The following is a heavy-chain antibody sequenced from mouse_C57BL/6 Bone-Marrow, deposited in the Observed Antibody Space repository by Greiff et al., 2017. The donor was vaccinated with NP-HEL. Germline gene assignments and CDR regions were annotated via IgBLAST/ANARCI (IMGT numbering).Heavy chain of an antibody. CDR1: GFSFNTYA. V-gene: IGHV10-1*01. J-gene: IGHJ1*03. CDR3: VITTVVEYWYFDV. D-gene: IGHD1-1*01. CDR2: IRSTSNNYTT. Sequence: EVMLVESGGGLVQPKGSLKLSCAASGFSFNTYAMNWVRQAPGKGLEWGARIRSTSNNYTTYYADSVKDICTISRDDSESMLYLQMNNLKTEYTAMYYCVITTVVEYWYFDVWGTGTTVTVSS.